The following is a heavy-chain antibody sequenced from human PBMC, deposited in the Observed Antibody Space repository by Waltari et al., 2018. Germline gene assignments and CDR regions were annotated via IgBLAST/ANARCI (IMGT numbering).Heavy chain of an antibody. J-gene: IGHJ4*02. V-gene: IGHV4-39*07. CDR3: ARVTNYYDSSGYRHFDY. D-gene: IGHD3-22*01. CDR2: MYYSGST. Sequence: QLQLQESGPGLVKPSETLSLTCTVSGGSISSSSYYWGWIRQPPGKGLEWIGSMYYSGSTYYTPSLKIRVTISVDTAMNQFSLKLSSVTAADTAVYYCARVTNYYDSSGYRHFDYWGQGTLVTVSS. CDR1: GGSISSSSYY.